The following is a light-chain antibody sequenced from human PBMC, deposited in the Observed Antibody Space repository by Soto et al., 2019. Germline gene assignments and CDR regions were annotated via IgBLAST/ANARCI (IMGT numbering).Light chain of an antibody. CDR2: EVS. J-gene: IGLJ1*01. CDR1: SSDIGAYNY. CDR3: FSFTTDWTHV. Sequence: SVSGSPGQSITISCTGSSSDIGAYNYVSWFQQYPGKAPKLIISEVSNRPSGVSNRFSGSKSGTAASLTTSGLQTEDEADYFCFSFTTDWTHVFGTGTKVTVL. V-gene: IGLV2-14*01.